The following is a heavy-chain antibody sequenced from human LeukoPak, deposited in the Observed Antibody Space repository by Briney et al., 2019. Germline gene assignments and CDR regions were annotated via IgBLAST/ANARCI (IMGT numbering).Heavy chain of an antibody. D-gene: IGHD1-26*01. CDR2: IKQDGSEK. CDR1: GFTFSSYW. Sequence: PGGSLRLSCAASGFTFSSYWMSWVRQAPGKGLEWVANIKQDGSEKYYVDSVKGRFTISRDNAKNSLYLQMNSLRAEDTAVYYRASQLRGELPFDYWGQGTLVTVSS. CDR3: ASQLRGELPFDY. J-gene: IGHJ4*02. V-gene: IGHV3-7*01.